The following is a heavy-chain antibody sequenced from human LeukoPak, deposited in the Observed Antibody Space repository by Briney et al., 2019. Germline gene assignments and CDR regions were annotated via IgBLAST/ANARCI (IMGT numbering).Heavy chain of an antibody. D-gene: IGHD2-15*01. CDR3: ARHMDCSGGSCYPGFSWFDP. Sequence: GESLKISCKGSGDSFTSYCIGWGRQKPGKGVEWMGIIYPGDSDTRYSPSFQGQVTSSADTSISTAYTQWRSLEASDTAMYYCARHMDCSGGSCYPGFSWFDPWGRGTLVTVSS. V-gene: IGHV5-51*01. CDR2: IYPGDSDT. CDR1: GDSFTSYC. J-gene: IGHJ5*02.